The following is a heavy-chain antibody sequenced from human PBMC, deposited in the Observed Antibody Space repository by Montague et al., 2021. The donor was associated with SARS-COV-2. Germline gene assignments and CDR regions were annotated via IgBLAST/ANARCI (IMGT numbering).Heavy chain of an antibody. V-gene: IGHV3-30*04. D-gene: IGHD6-13*01. Sequence: SLRLSCAASGFTFSTYPMHWVRQAPGKGLEWLVVISYDGSKKDYADSVKGRFTISRDNSENMLYLQMNSLRAEDTAVYYCAKEQDSSSWSDFDYCGQGTVVAVSS. CDR3: AKEQDSSSWSDFDY. CDR1: GFTFSTYP. J-gene: IGHJ4*02. CDR2: ISYDGSKK.